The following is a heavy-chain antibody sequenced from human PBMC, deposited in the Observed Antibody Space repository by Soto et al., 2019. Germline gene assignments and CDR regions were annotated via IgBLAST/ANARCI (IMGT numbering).Heavy chain of an antibody. CDR1: GYAFTSYG. J-gene: IGHJ4*02. V-gene: IGHV1-18*01. D-gene: IGHD4-17*01. CDR2: ISAYNGNT. CDR3: ARVLIDGDYWGYFDY. Sequence: QVQLVQSGAEVKKPGASVKVSCKASGYAFTSYGISWVRQAPGQGLEWMGWISAYNGNTNYAQKLQGRVTMTTDTSTSTAYMELRSLRSDDTAVYYCARVLIDGDYWGYFDYWGQGTLVTVSS.